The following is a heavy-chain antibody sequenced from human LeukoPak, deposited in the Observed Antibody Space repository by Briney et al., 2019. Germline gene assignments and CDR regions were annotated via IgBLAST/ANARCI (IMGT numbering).Heavy chain of an antibody. CDR1: GYTFTSYG. CDR3: AREARYSRYDRNDY. V-gene: IGHV1-18*01. Sequence: ASVKVSCKASGYTFTSYGISWVRQAPGQGLEWMGWISDYNGNTNYAQKFQGRVTMTTDTSTSTAYMELRSLRSDDTAVYYCAREARYSRYDRNDYWGQGTLVTVSS. J-gene: IGHJ4*02. D-gene: IGHD5-12*01. CDR2: ISDYNGNT.